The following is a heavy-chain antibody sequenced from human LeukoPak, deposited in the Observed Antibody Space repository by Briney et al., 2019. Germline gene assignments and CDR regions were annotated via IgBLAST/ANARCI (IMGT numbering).Heavy chain of an antibody. CDR1: GFTFSSYA. Sequence: GGSLRLSCAASGFTFSSYAMSWVRQAPGKGLEWVSAISDSGTGTYYADSVKGRFTISRDNSKNTLYLQMNSLRAEDTAVYYCAKSRDYTEYVYWFDPWGQGTLVTVSS. V-gene: IGHV3-23*01. CDR3: AKSRDYTEYVYWFDP. D-gene: IGHD3-16*01. CDR2: ISDSGTGT. J-gene: IGHJ5*02.